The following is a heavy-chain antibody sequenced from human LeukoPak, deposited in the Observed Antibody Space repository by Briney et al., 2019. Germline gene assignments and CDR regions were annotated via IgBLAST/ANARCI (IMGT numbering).Heavy chain of an antibody. Sequence: GGSLRLSCAASGFTFSSYWMHWVREAPGKGLVWVSHTNSDGSSTTYADSEKGRFTISRDNAKNTLYLQMNSLRAEDTAVYYCARGAGGAIWGQGTLVTVSS. D-gene: IGHD2-21*01. CDR1: GFTFSSYW. V-gene: IGHV3-74*01. CDR2: TNSDGSST. J-gene: IGHJ4*02. CDR3: ARGAGGAI.